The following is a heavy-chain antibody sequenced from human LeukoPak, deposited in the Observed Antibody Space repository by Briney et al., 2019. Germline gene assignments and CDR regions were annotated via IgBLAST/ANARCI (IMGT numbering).Heavy chain of an antibody. Sequence: ASVKVSCKASGYTFTSYDINWVRQTTGQGLEWMGWMNPNSGNTGYAQKFQGRVTMTRDMSTSTVYMELSSLRSEDTAVYYCAMVVAANNWFDPWGQGTLVTVSS. D-gene: IGHD2-15*01. V-gene: IGHV1-8*01. CDR2: MNPNSGNT. CDR3: AMVVAANNWFDP. J-gene: IGHJ5*02. CDR1: GYTFTSYD.